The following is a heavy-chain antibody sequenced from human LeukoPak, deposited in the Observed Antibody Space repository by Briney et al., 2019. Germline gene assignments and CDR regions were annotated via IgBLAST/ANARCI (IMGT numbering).Heavy chain of an antibody. CDR3: ASYGDFDY. Sequence: PGGSLRLSCAASGFTLSSYAMSWVRQAPGKGLEWVSSISSSSSYIYYADSVKGRFTISRDNAKNSLYLQMNSLRAEDTAVYYCASYGDFDYWGQGTLVTVSS. CDR2: ISSSSSYI. CDR1: GFTLSSYA. J-gene: IGHJ4*02. V-gene: IGHV3-21*01. D-gene: IGHD4-17*01.